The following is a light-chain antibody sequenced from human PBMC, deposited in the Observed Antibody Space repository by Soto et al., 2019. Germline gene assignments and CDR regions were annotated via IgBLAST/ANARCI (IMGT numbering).Light chain of an antibody. CDR1: QGISSY. J-gene: IGKJ5*01. CDR2: ASS. V-gene: IGKV1-9*01. Sequence: DIQLTQSPSFLSASVGARVTISCLASQGISSYLAWYQQTPGKAPKLLIYASSILQRGVPSRCSGSGSWTEFTLTISSLQPEDFATYYCQQLNTFPVTFGQGTRL. CDR3: QQLNTFPVT.